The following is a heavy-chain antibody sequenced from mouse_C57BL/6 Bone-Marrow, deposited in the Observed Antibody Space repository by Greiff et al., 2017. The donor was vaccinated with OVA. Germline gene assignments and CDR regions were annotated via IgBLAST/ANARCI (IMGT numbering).Heavy chain of an antibody. D-gene: IGHD1-1*01. CDR2: ISDGGSYT. Sequence: EVQGVESGGGLVKPGGSLKLSCAASGFTFSSYAMSWVRQTPEKRLEWVATISDGGSYTYYPDNVKGRFTISRDNAKNHLYLQMSHLKSEDTDMYYCARDQEGITTVVATGYFDVWGTGTTVTVSS. J-gene: IGHJ1*03. CDR1: GFTFSSYA. CDR3: ARDQEGITTVVATGYFDV. V-gene: IGHV5-4*01.